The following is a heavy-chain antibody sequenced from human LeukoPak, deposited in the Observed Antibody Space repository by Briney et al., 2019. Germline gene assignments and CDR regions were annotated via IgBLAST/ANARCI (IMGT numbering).Heavy chain of an antibody. CDR2: IYPGDSDT. V-gene: IGHV5-51*01. D-gene: IGHD3-22*01. CDR3: ARRVYDSSGYHYNFYYFDY. CDR1: GYSFTSYW. Sequence: GESLKISCKGSGYSFTSYWIGWVRQMPGKGLEWMGIIYPGDSDTRYSPSFQGQVTISADKSISTAYLQWSSLKASDTAMYYCARRVYDSSGYHYNFYYFDYWGQGTLVTVSS. J-gene: IGHJ4*02.